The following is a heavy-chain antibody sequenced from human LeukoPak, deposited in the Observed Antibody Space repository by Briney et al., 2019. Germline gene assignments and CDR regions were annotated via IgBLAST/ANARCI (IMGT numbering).Heavy chain of an antibody. D-gene: IGHD1-26*01. CDR3: ARDRSPDAFDI. Sequence: SETLSLTCTVSGGSISSSSYYWGWIRQPPGKGLEWIGSIYYSGSTYYNPSLKSRVTISVDTSKNQFSLKLSSVTAADTAVYYCARDRSPDAFDIWGQGTMVTVSS. CDR1: GGSISSSSYY. J-gene: IGHJ3*02. CDR2: IYYSGST. V-gene: IGHV4-39*07.